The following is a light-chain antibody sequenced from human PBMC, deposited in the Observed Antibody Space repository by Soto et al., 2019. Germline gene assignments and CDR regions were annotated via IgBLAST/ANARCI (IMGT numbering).Light chain of an antibody. Sequence: QSVLTQPPSVSGTPGQRVTIYCSGSSSNIGTNAVNWFLQLPGTAPTLLIYNYDQRPSGVPDRLSGSKSGTSASLAISGLQSEDEADYYCAAWDDSLTGWVFGGGTKVTVL. V-gene: IGLV1-44*01. CDR2: NYD. CDR3: AAWDDSLTGWV. CDR1: SSNIGTNA. J-gene: IGLJ3*02.